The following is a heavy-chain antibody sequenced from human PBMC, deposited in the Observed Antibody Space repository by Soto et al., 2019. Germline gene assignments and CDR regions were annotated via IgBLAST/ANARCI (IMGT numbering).Heavy chain of an antibody. CDR2: ISYDGSNK. D-gene: IGHD2-21*02. CDR1: GFTFSSYG. J-gene: IGHJ4*02. Sequence: RLSCAASGFTFSSYGMHWVRQAPGKGLEWVAVISYDGSNKYYADSVKGRFTISRDNSKNTLYLQMNSLRAEDTAVYYCAIKGRVSGGDYEALDYWGQGTLVTVSS. V-gene: IGHV3-30*03. CDR3: AIKGRVSGGDYEALDY.